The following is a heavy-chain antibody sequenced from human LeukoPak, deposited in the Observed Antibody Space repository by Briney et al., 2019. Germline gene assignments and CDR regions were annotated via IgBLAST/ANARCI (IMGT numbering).Heavy chain of an antibody. J-gene: IGHJ5*02. CDR2: IKHRGST. V-gene: IGHV4-34*01. CDR3: VRGRSPRRIAAAHNGFDP. CDR1: VESLTGYTT. Sequence: SESLCLSSAVSVESLTGYTTRAICHPPRERLWWVWEIKHRGSTDYNPSVKRRVTVSVDTYKNQFSLKLSSVAAGDTAVYYCVRGRSPRRIAAAHNGFDPWGQGTLVTVSS. D-gene: IGHD6-13*01.